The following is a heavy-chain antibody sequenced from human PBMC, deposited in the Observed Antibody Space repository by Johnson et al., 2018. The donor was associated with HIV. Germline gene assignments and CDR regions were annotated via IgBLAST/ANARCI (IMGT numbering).Heavy chain of an antibody. CDR3: AGGGVYSGSYSGAFDI. D-gene: IGHD1-26*01. V-gene: IGHV3-20*04. J-gene: IGHJ3*02. Sequence: EQLVESGGGVVRPGGSLRLSCAASGFTFDDYGMSWVRQAPGKGLEWVSGIYSGGSTYYADSVKGRFTISRDNSKNTLYLQMNSLRAEDTAVYYCAGGGVYSGSYSGAFDIWGQGTMVTVSS. CDR2: IYSGGST. CDR1: GFTFDDYG.